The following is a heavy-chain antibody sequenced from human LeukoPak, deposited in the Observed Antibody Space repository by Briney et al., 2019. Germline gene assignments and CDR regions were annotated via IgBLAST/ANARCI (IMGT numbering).Heavy chain of an antibody. CDR2: ISWNSGSI. D-gene: IGHD6-13*01. J-gene: IGHJ4*02. CDR1: GFTFDDYA. V-gene: IGHV3-9*01. CDR3: AKDLTGYSSSWSYFDY. Sequence: GGSLRLSCAASGFTFDDYAMHWVRQAPGKGLEWVSGISWNSGSIGYADSVKGRFTISRDNAKNSLYLQMNSLRAEDTALYYCAKDLTGYSSSWSYFDYWGQGTLVTASS.